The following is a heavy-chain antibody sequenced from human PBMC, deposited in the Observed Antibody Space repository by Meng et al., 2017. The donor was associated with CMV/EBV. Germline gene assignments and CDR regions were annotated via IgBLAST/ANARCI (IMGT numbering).Heavy chain of an antibody. Sequence: SETLSLTCAVYGGSFSGYYWSWIRQPPGKGLGWIGEINHSGSTNYNPSLKSRVTISVDTSKNQFSLKLSSVTAADTAVYYCARALRFLEWLPDYWGQGTLVTVSS. CDR1: GGSFSGYY. CDR2: INHSGST. CDR3: ARALRFLEWLPDY. D-gene: IGHD3-3*01. J-gene: IGHJ4*02. V-gene: IGHV4-34*01.